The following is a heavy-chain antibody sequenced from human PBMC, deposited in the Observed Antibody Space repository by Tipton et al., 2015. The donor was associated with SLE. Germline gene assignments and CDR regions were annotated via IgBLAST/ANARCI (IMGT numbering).Heavy chain of an antibody. J-gene: IGHJ6*02. D-gene: IGHD6-13*01. CDR2: IYNTGAT. CDR1: GGSITSGSYY. V-gene: IGHV4-61*02. Sequence: TLSLTCTVSGGSITSGSYYWSWIRQPAGQGLEWIGRIYNTGATYYNPSLKSRVSMSVDTSKNQISLKLSSVTAADTAVYYCARGVLSSSWTLDGMDVWGQGTTVTVSS. CDR3: ARGVLSSSWTLDGMDV.